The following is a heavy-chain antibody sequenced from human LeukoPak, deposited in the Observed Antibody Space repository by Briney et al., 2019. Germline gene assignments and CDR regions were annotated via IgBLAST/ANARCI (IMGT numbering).Heavy chain of an antibody. CDR2: ISSSGSTI. D-gene: IGHD6-13*01. Sequence: GGSLRLSCAASGFTFSSYEMNWVRQAPGKGLEWVSYISSSGSTIYYADSVKGRFTISRDNAKNSLYLQMNSLRAEDTAVYYCARDQGIAAAGTFYYWGQGTLVTVSS. CDR3: ARDQGIAAAGTFYY. V-gene: IGHV3-48*03. CDR1: GFTFSSYE. J-gene: IGHJ4*02.